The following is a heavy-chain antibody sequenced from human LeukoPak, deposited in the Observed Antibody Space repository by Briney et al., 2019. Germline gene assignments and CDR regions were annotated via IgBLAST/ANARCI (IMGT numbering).Heavy chain of an antibody. CDR3: ARAVDRRVNTIFGVVIISGFDY. J-gene: IGHJ4*02. V-gene: IGHV3-21*01. D-gene: IGHD3-3*01. CDR2: ISSSSSYI. Sequence: GGSLRLSCAASGFTFSSYAMSWVRQAPGKGLEWVSSISSSSSYIYYADSVKGRFTISRDNAKNSLYLQMNSLRAEDTAVYYCARAVDRRVNTIFGVVIISGFDYWGQGTLVTVSS. CDR1: GFTFSSYA.